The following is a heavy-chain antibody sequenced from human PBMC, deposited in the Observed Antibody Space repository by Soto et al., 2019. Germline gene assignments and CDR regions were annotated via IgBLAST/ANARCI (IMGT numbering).Heavy chain of an antibody. D-gene: IGHD1-20*01. Sequence: GWSLRLSCAASGFNVGAFAVNWVRQAPGKGLEWVSGISVSDAFIYYADSVRGRFSISRDASENILYLQMNSLRVDDTALYYCTRETVAGITGLDYLGPGTLVTVSS. J-gene: IGHJ4*02. CDR3: TRETVAGITGLDY. CDR2: ISVSDAFI. V-gene: IGHV3-23*01. CDR1: GFNVGAFA.